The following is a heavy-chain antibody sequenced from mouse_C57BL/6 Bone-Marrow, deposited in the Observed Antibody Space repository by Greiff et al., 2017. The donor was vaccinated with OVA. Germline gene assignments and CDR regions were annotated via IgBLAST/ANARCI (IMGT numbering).Heavy chain of an antibody. CDR2: IDPETGGT. CDR1: GYTFTDYE. D-gene: IGHD1-1*01. V-gene: IGHV1-15*01. CDR3: TRDPHYYGSSQGNY. Sequence: VQLKQSGAELVRPGASVTLSCKASGYTFTDYEMHWVKQTPVHGLEWIGAIDPETGGTAYTQKFKGKAILTADKSSSTAYMELRSLTSEDSAVYYCTRDPHYYGSSQGNYWGQGTTLTVSS. J-gene: IGHJ2*01.